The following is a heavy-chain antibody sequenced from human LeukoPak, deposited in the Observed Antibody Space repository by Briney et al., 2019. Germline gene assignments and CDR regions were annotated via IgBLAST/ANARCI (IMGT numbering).Heavy chain of an antibody. CDR3: ARVTVVTRFPWSWGPKKIGQEVNWFDP. CDR2: NTGYSGNT. Sequence: EASVKVSCKAPGDTLANYGITWVRQAPGQGLEWMGWNTGYSGNTNYAQHFQGRVTMTTERSTSTAYLELRSLRSDDTAVYYCARVTVVTRFPWSWGPKKIGQEVNWFDPWGQGTLIIVSS. V-gene: IGHV1-18*04. J-gene: IGHJ5*02. CDR1: GDTLANYG. D-gene: IGHD4-23*01.